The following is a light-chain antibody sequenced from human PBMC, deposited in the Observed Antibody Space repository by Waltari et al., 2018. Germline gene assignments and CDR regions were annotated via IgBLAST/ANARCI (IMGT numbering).Light chain of an antibody. CDR3: HQSSSFPWT. CDR1: QNIASN. Sequence: EIVLTQSPDFQSVTPTERVTITCRASQNIASNLHWYQQKPGQSPKLLIKYGTQSFSGVPSRFRGSGSGTYFTLTINGLEGEDAATYYCHQSSSFPWTFGQGTKVEIK. CDR2: YGT. J-gene: IGKJ1*01. V-gene: IGKV6-21*01.